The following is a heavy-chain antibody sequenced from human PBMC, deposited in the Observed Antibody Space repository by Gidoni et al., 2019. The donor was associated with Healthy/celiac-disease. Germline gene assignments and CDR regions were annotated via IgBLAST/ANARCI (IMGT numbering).Heavy chain of an antibody. V-gene: IGHV3-23*01. Sequence: VSAISGSGGSTYYADSVKGRFTISRDNSKNTLYLQMNSLRAEDTAVYYCAKEPEEVGGNYWGQGTLVTVSS. CDR3: AKEPEEVGGNY. J-gene: IGHJ4*02. D-gene: IGHD3-16*01. CDR2: ISGSGGST.